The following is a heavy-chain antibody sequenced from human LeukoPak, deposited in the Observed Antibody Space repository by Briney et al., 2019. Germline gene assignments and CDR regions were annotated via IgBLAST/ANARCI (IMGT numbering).Heavy chain of an antibody. CDR1: GGSISSYY. D-gene: IGHD2/OR15-2a*01. Sequence: SETLSLICTVSGGSISSYYWSWIRQPPGKGLEWIGYIYYSGSTNYNPSLKSRVTISVDTSKNQFSLKLSSVTAADTAVYYCAGRISRKDYWGQGTLVTVS. V-gene: IGHV4-59*01. CDR3: AGRISRKDY. J-gene: IGHJ4*02. CDR2: IYYSGST.